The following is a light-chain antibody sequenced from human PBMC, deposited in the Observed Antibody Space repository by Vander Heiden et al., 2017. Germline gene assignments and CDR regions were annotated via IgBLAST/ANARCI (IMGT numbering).Light chain of an antibody. Sequence: EIAMTQSPAILSASPGERATLSCRASRSVSANLAWYQQKPGQAPRLIIYGTSTRATGVPARFSGSGSGTQFILSISRLQSEDFALYYCQQYSDWPRTFGQGTKVEIK. V-gene: IGKV3-15*01. CDR3: QQYSDWPRT. CDR2: GTS. CDR1: RSVSAN. J-gene: IGKJ1*01.